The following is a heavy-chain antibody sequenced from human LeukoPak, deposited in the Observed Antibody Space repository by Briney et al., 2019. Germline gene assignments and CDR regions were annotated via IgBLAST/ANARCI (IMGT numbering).Heavy chain of an antibody. D-gene: IGHD1-26*01. CDR1: GGSISSYY. V-gene: IGHV4-59*01. CDR2: IYYSGRT. Sequence: SETLSLTCTVSGGSISSYYWSWIRQPPGKGLEWIGYIYYSGRTNYNPSLKSRVTISVDTSKIQVYLKLSSVPAADPAVYYCAGGGSYSYYFDYWGRGTLVTVSS. J-gene: IGHJ4*02. CDR3: AGGGSYSYYFDY.